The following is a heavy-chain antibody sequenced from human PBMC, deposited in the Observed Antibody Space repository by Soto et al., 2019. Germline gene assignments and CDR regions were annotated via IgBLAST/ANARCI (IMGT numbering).Heavy chain of an antibody. J-gene: IGHJ3*02. CDR1: GFTFSSYD. CDR2: ISYDGSNK. V-gene: IGHV3-30*18. D-gene: IGHD3-22*01. Sequence: QVQLVESGGGVVQPGRSLRLSCAASGFTFSSYDMHWVRQAPGKGLEWVAVISYDGSNKYYADSVKGRFTISRDNSKNTLYLQMNSLRAEDTAVYYCAKEGPRETRSADSSGYSHAFDIWGQGTMVTVSS. CDR3: AKEGPRETRSADSSGYSHAFDI.